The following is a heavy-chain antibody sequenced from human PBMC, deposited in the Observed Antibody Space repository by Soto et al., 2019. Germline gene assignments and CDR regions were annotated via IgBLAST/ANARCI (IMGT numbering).Heavy chain of an antibody. D-gene: IGHD3-22*01. J-gene: IGHJ4*02. Sequence: GESLKISCTGSGYSFTSYWISWVRQMPGKGLEWMGRIDPSDSYTNYSPSFQGHVTISADKSISTAYLQWSSLKASDTAMYYCARQNTYYYDSSGYFDYWGQGTLVTVSS. CDR2: IDPSDSYT. CDR1: GYSFTSYW. CDR3: ARQNTYYYDSSGYFDY. V-gene: IGHV5-10-1*01.